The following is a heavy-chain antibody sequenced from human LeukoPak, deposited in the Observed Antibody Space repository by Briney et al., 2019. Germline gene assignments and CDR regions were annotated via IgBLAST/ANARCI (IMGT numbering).Heavy chain of an antibody. J-gene: IGHJ5*02. V-gene: IGHV4-61*01. Sequence: SETLSLTCTVSGGSFSSGSYYWSWIRQPPGKGLEWIGYIYYSGSTNYNPSLKSRVTISVDTSKNQFSLKLSSVTAADTAVYYCARVHGDYNWFDPWGQGTLVTVSS. CDR2: IYYSGST. CDR3: ARVHGDYNWFDP. CDR1: GGSFSSGSYY. D-gene: IGHD4-17*01.